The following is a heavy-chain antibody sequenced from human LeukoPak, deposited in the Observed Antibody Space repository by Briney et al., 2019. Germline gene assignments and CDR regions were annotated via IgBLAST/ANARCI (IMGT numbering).Heavy chain of an antibody. CDR3: ARDGPGPTGYYYYMDV. V-gene: IGHV4-61*08. CDR1: GFSLSSSGVG. Sequence: SGPTLVNPTQTLTLTCTFSGFSLSSSGVGVGWIRQPPGKGLEWIGYIYYSGSTNYNPSLKSRVTISVDTSKNQFSLKLSSVTAADTAVYYCARDGPGPTGYYYYMDVWGKGTTVTVSS. J-gene: IGHJ6*03. D-gene: IGHD1/OR15-1a*01. CDR2: IYYSGST.